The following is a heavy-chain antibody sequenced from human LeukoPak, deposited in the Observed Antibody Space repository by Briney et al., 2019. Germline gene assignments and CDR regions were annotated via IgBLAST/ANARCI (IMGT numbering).Heavy chain of an antibody. V-gene: IGHV1-2*02. D-gene: IGHD3-22*01. CDR1: GYSFTGYY. CDR3: ARGGEWYYDSRRYRLFDH. Sequence: GASVKVSCKASGYSFTGYYLHWVRQAPGQGLEWLGWINPNSGGTNYAPKFQGRVTLTRDTSITTAHMELSGLTSDDTAVYYCARGGEWYYDSRRYRLFDHWGQGTLVTVSS. CDR2: INPNSGGT. J-gene: IGHJ4*02.